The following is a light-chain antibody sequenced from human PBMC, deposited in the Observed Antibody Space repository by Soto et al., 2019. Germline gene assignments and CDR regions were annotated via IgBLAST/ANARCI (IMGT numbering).Light chain of an antibody. CDR1: QSALDSSNSKNY. Sequence: IVITHTTGLLFVSLGAKPTINCKSSQSALDSSNSKNYLGWYQQKPGQPPKVLIYWASTRESGVPDRFSGSGSGTDFTLTISSLQAEDVALYYCQQYFSIPRTFGQGTKV. CDR3: QQYFSIPRT. V-gene: IGKV4-1*01. J-gene: IGKJ1*01. CDR2: WAS.